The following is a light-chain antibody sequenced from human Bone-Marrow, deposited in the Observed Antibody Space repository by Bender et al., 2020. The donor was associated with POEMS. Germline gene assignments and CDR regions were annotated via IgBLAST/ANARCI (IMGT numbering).Light chain of an antibody. J-gene: IGLJ1*01. CDR2: DVA. Sequence: QSALTQPASVSGSPGQSITITCTGTIDDIHVYNSVCWYQQQPGKAPKLVIYDVANRPSGVSDPFSGSKSDKTTSLSISGLQAEDEADYYCSSLTSSGTIVFGSGTKVTVL. CDR1: IDDIHVYNS. CDR3: SSLTSSGTIV. V-gene: IGLV2-14*01.